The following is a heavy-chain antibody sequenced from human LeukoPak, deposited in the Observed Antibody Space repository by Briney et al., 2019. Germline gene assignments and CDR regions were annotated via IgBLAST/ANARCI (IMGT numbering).Heavy chain of an antibody. CDR2: IDPSSYYI. D-gene: IGHD1-1*01. J-gene: IGHJ4*02. V-gene: IGHV3-21*01. Sequence: GGSLRLSCAASGFTFSSYSMNWVRQATGKGLEWVSSIDPSSYYIYYGDSVKGRSAISRDNAKSSLYLQINSLRAEDTAVYYCARVSGRLERQSDLDFWGQGTLVTVSS. CDR1: GFTFSSYS. CDR3: ARVSGRLERQSDLDF.